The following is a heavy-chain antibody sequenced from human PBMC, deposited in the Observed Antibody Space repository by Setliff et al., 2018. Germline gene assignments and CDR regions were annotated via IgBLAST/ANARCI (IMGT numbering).Heavy chain of an antibody. CDR1: GFTFSTYD. D-gene: IGHD2-2*01. CDR3: ARTYCSDTSCYDYYYYMDV. CDR2: ISASGDTT. Sequence: GSLRLSCAASGFTFSTYDMSWVRQAPGKGLEWVSAISASGDTTYYADSVRGRFTISRDNSKSTLYLQINSLRNEDTAVYYCARTYCSDTSCYDYYYYMDVWGKGTTVTVSS. V-gene: IGHV3-23*01. J-gene: IGHJ6*03.